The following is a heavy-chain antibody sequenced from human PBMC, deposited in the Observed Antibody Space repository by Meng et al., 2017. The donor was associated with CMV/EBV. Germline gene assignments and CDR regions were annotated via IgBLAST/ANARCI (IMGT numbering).Heavy chain of an antibody. D-gene: IGHD6-13*01. V-gene: IGHV4-34*01. Sequence: SETLSLTCAVYGGSFSGYYWSWIRQPPGKGLEWIGEINHSGSTNYNPSLKSRVTISVDTSKNQFSLKLSSVTAADTAVYYCARYSSWPGLASVWGQGTLVTVSS. J-gene: IGHJ4*02. CDR3: ARYSSWPGLASV. CDR2: INHSGST. CDR1: GGSFSGYY.